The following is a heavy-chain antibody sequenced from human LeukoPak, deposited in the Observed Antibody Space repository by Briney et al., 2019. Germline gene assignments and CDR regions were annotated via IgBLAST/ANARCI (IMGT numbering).Heavy chain of an antibody. V-gene: IGHV4-59*01. CDR3: ARYNWGYGAFDY. CDR1: GGSISGYY. D-gene: IGHD1-20*01. CDR2: IYSSGST. J-gene: IGHJ4*02. Sequence: SETLSLTCTVSGGSISGYYWSWIRQSPGKGLEWIGYIYSSGSTNYSPSLNGRVTISVDTSNNHFSLKLVSVAAADAAVYFCARYNWGYGAFDYWGQGTLVAVSS.